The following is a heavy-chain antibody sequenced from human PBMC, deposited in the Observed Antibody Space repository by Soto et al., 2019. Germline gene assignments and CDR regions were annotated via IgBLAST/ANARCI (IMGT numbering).Heavy chain of an antibody. CDR3: ARGYCSGGSCYGWFDP. D-gene: IGHD2-15*01. Sequence: QVQLQESGPGLVKPSQTLSLTCTVSGGSISSGDYYWSWIRQPPGKGLEWIGYIYYSGSTYYNPSLTRRVTISVDTSKNQFSLKLSSVTAADTAVYYCARGYCSGGSCYGWFDPWGQGTLVTVSS. CDR1: GGSISSGDYY. CDR2: IYYSGST. J-gene: IGHJ5*02. V-gene: IGHV4-30-4*01.